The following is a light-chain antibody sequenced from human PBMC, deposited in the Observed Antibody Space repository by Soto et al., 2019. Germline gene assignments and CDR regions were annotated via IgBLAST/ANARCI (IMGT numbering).Light chain of an antibody. V-gene: IGKV1-8*01. CDR3: QQYFSYPLT. J-gene: IGKJ4*01. CDR1: QGISAH. Sequence: AIRMTQSPSSFSASTGDRVTITCRASQGISAHLAWYQVKPGKAPRLLVYTASYLETGGASRFGGSGSGTDFRLTISSLQSEDFAGYYCQQYFSYPLTFGGGTKVEIK. CDR2: TAS.